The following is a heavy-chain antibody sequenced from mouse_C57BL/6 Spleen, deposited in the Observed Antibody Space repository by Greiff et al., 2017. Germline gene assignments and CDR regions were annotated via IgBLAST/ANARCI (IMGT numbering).Heavy chain of an antibody. Sequence: QVTLKESGAELAKPGASVKLSCKASGYTFTSYWMHWVKQRPGQGLEWIGYINPSSGYTKYNQKFKDKATLTADKSSSTAYMQLSSLTYEDSAVXYCARSEGNYLYYFDYWGQGTTLTVSS. CDR2: INPSSGYT. CDR3: ARSEGNYLYYFDY. CDR1: GYTFTSYW. V-gene: IGHV1-7*01. D-gene: IGHD2-1*01. J-gene: IGHJ2*01.